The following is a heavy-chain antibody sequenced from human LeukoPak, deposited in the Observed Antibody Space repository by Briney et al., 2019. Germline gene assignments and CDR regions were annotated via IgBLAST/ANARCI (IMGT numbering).Heavy chain of an antibody. CDR3: ARGIADPYSFDS. D-gene: IGHD6-13*01. V-gene: IGHV4-4*07. Sequence: SGTLSLTCTVSGGSINFYYWSWIRQPAGKGLEWIGRIYSTGSTNYSPSLKSRVTMSVDKSKNQLSLNLSSVTAADTAVYYCARGIADPYSFDSWGQGTLVTVSS. CDR1: GGSINFYY. CDR2: IYSTGST. J-gene: IGHJ4*02.